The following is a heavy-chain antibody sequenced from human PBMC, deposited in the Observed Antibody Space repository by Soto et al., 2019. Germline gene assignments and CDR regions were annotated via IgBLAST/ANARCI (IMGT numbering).Heavy chain of an antibody. V-gene: IGHV1-46*01. CDR2: INPSVGST. Sequence: ASVKVSCKASGYTFTSYYMHWVRQAPGQGLEWMGIINPSVGSTSYAQKFQGRVTMTRDTSTSTVYMELSSLRSEDTAVYYCAIRSVVDTAMEPYYYYGMDVWGQGTTVTVSS. CDR3: AIRSVVDTAMEPYYYYGMDV. CDR1: GYTFTSYY. D-gene: IGHD5-18*01. J-gene: IGHJ6*02.